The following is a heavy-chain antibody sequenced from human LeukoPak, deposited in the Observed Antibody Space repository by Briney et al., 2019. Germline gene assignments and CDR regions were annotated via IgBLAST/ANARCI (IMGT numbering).Heavy chain of an antibody. Sequence: SETLSLTCAVYGGSFSGYYWSWIRQPPGKGLEWIGEINHSGSTNYNPSLKSRVTISVDTSKNQFSLKLSSVTAADTAVYYCARHGCSSTSCFGDNWFDPWGQGTLVTVSS. D-gene: IGHD2-2*01. CDR1: GGSFSGYY. J-gene: IGHJ5*02. CDR3: ARHGCSSTSCFGDNWFDP. V-gene: IGHV4-34*01. CDR2: INHSGST.